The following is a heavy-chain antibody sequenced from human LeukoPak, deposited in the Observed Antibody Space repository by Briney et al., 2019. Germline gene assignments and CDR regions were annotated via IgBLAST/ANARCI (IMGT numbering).Heavy chain of an antibody. V-gene: IGHV1-46*01. J-gene: IGHJ4*02. Sequence: ASVKVSCKVSGYTVTDLSMHWVRQAPGQGLEWMGIINPSGGSTSYAQKFQGRVTMTRDTSTSTVYMELSSLRSEDTAVYYCARDPGDIAVAGTDFDYWGQGTLVTVSS. CDR3: ARDPGDIAVAGTDFDY. D-gene: IGHD6-19*01. CDR1: GYTVTDLS. CDR2: INPSGGST.